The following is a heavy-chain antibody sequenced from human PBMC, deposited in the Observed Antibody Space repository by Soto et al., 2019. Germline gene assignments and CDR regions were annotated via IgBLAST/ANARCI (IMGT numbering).Heavy chain of an antibody. CDR3: ARWEQLGDYFDY. Sequence: GSLRLSCAASGFTFSSYAMHWVRQAPGKGLEWVAVISYDGSNKYYADSVKGRFTISRDNSKNTLYLQMNSLRAEDTAVYYCARWEQLGDYFDYWGQGTLVTVSS. CDR2: ISYDGSNK. V-gene: IGHV3-30-3*01. CDR1: GFTFSSYA. J-gene: IGHJ4*02. D-gene: IGHD6-6*01.